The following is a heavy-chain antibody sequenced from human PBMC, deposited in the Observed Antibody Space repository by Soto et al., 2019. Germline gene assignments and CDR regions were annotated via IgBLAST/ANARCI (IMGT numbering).Heavy chain of an antibody. D-gene: IGHD3-3*01. CDR3: AHRREEIFGVVMGYYFDY. J-gene: IGHJ4*02. Sequence: QITLKESGPTLVNPTQTLTLTCTFSGFSLSTGGVGVGWIRQPPGKALEWLALIYWDDDKRYSPSLKSRLTITKDTSKNPVVLTMTNMDPVDTATYYCAHRREEIFGVVMGYYFDYWGQGTLVTVSS. V-gene: IGHV2-5*02. CDR1: GFSLSTGGVG. CDR2: IYWDDDK.